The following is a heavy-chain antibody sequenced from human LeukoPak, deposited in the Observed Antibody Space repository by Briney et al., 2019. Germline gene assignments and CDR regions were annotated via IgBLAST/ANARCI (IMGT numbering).Heavy chain of an antibody. J-gene: IGHJ6*02. CDR3: ARGDYSYGMDV. CDR1: GGSISSFH. Sequence: SETLSLTCTVSGGSISSFHWSWIRQPPGKGLEWIGYIYDSGRTNYNPSLKSRVTISVDTSKNQFSLKLSSVTAADTAMYYCARGDYSYGMDVWGQGTTVTVSS. V-gene: IGHV4-59*01. CDR2: IYDSGRT.